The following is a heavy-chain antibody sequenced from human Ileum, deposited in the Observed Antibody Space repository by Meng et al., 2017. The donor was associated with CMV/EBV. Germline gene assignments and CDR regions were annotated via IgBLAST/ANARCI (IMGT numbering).Heavy chain of an antibody. V-gene: IGHV3-21*01. J-gene: IGHJ6*02. CDR3: ARDRNMFHGMDV. CDR1: GFTFSSYG. Sequence: GESLKISCAASGFTFSSYGMHWVRQAPGKGLEWVSSISSSSSYIYYADSMRGRFTISRDNAKNSVYLQMNSLRAEDTAVYYCARDRNMFHGMDVWGQGTTVTVSS. CDR2: ISSSSSYI. D-gene: IGHD3-10*02.